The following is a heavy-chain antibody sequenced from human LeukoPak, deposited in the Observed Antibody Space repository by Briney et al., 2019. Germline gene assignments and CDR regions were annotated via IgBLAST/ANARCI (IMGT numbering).Heavy chain of an antibody. Sequence: ASVKVSCKASGHTFTVNYMHWVRQAPGQGLEWMGWISAKNGHTKHAQNFQGRATMTTDTSTSTAYLELRSLRSDDTAVYYCARAAPVIYYNDRNGYYGYYFDYWGQGTLVTVSS. D-gene: IGHD3-22*01. J-gene: IGHJ4*02. CDR3: ARAAPVIYYNDRNGYYGYYFDY. CDR1: GHTFTVNY. V-gene: IGHV1-18*04. CDR2: ISAKNGHT.